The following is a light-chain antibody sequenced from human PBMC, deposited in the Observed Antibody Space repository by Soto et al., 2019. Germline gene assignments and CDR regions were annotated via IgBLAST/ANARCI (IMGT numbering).Light chain of an antibody. CDR3: QKYGRSLWT. J-gene: IGKJ1*01. Sequence: EIVLTQSPGTLSLSPGEGATLSCRASQSVSSTYLAWYQQKPGQAPRLLIYEASSRATGIPDRFSGSGSGTDSTLTISSLEPEDFAVYYCQKYGRSLWTFGQGTKVEIK. CDR1: QSVSSTY. V-gene: IGKV3-20*01. CDR2: EAS.